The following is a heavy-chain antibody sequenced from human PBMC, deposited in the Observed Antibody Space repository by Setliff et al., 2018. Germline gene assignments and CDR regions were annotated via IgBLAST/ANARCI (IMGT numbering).Heavy chain of an antibody. V-gene: IGHV4-61*01. CDR1: GGSISSGSYY. J-gene: IGHJ4*02. Sequence: ASETLSLTCTVSGGSISSGSYYWSWIRQPPGKGLEWIGYIYYSGSTNYNPSLKSRVAISVDTSKNQFSLKLSSVTAADTAVYYCARDNNPGYRGYWGRFDYWGQGTLVTVSS. CDR3: ARDNNPGYRGYWGRFDY. D-gene: IGHD3-16*02. CDR2: IYYSGST.